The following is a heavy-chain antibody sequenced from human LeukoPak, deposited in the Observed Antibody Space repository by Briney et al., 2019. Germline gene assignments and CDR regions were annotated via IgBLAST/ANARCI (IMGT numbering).Heavy chain of an antibody. CDR2: IWYDGSNK. V-gene: IGHV3-33*01. D-gene: IGHD1-26*01. Sequence: GGSLRLSCAASGFTFSSYGMHWVRQAPGKGLEWVAVIWYDGSNKYYADSVKGRFTISRDNSKNTLYLQMNSLRVEDTAVYYCARELPTIIVGATSFDYWGQGTLVTVSS. CDR3: ARELPTIIVGATSFDY. CDR1: GFTFSSYG. J-gene: IGHJ4*02.